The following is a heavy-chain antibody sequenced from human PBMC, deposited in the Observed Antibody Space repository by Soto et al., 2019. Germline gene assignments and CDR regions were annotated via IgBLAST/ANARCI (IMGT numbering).Heavy chain of an antibody. CDR3: VTAPETFSPAGYYVNWFDP. V-gene: IGHV4-39*01. CDR1: GASFTDGSLF. Sequence: PSETLSLTCTVSGASFTDGSLFWGWIRQSPGKGVEWIASTYIGGMTYYNPSLRSRVTISVDQSKSQFSLRLNSVTAADTAVYFSVTAPETFSPAGYYVNWFDPWGHGTLVTVSS. CDR2: TYIGGMT. J-gene: IGHJ5*02. D-gene: IGHD3-22*01.